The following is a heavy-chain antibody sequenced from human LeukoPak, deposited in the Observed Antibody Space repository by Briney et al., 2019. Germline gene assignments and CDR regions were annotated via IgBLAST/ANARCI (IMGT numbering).Heavy chain of an antibody. D-gene: IGHD1-26*01. V-gene: IGHV4-59*01. Sequence: PSETLSLTCTVSGGSISSYYWSWLRQPPGKGLEWIGYIYYSGSTNYNPSLKRRVTISVDTSKNQFSLKPSSVTAADTAVYYCARLGAPLDVWGKGTTVTVSS. J-gene: IGHJ6*04. CDR1: GGSISSYY. CDR2: IYYSGST. CDR3: ARLGAPLDV.